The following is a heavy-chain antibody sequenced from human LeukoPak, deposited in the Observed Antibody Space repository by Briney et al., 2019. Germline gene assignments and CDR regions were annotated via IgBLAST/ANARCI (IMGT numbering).Heavy chain of an antibody. CDR1: GFTFDDYA. CDR2: INWNGGST. D-gene: IGHD3-10*01. Sequence: LPGRSLRLSCAASGFTFDDYAMHWVRQAPGKGLEWVSGINWNGGSTGYADSVKGRFTISRDNAKNSLYLQMNSLRAEDTAVYYCAKDRNLGYYGSGSYYFYWGQGTLVTVSS. J-gene: IGHJ4*02. V-gene: IGHV3-20*04. CDR3: AKDRNLGYYGSGSYYFY.